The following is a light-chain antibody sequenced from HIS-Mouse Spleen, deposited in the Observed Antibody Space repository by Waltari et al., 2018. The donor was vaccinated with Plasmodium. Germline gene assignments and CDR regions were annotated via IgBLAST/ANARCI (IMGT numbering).Light chain of an antibody. CDR1: QSISSY. V-gene: IGKV1-39*01. J-gene: IGKJ1*01. CDR3: QQSYSTWT. CDR2: AAS. Sequence: DIQMTQSPSSLSASVADRVTITCRASQSISSYLNWYQQKPGKAPKLRIYAASSLQSGVPSRFSGSGSGTDFTLTISSLQPEDFATYYCQQSYSTWTFGQGTKVEIK.